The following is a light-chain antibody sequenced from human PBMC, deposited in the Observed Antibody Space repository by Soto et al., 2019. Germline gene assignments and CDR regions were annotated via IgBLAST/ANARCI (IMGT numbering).Light chain of an antibody. CDR3: SSYTSSSTLV. J-gene: IGLJ1*01. V-gene: IGLV2-14*01. Sequence: QCALTHPASVSGSPGQAITISCTGTSSDVGGYNYVSWYQQPPGKAPTLMIYDVSNRPSGVSNRFSGSKSGNTASLPISGLQAEDEADYYRSSYTSSSTLVFGTGSKVTVL. CDR2: DVS. CDR1: SSDVGGYNY.